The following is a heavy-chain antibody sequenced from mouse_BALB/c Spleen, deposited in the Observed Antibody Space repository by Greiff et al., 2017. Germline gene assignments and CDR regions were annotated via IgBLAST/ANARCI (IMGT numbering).Heavy chain of an antibody. CDR1: GFTFSSYA. J-gene: IGHJ2*01. V-gene: IGHV5-9-4*01. CDR2: ISSGGSYT. Sequence: EVHLVESGGGLVKPGGSLKLSCAASGFTFSSYAMSWVRQSPEKRLEWVAEISSGGSYTYYPDTVTGRFTISRDNAKNTLYLEMSSLRSEDTAMYYCARSTMIKGFDYWGQGTTLTVSS. D-gene: IGHD2-4*01. CDR3: ARSTMIKGFDY.